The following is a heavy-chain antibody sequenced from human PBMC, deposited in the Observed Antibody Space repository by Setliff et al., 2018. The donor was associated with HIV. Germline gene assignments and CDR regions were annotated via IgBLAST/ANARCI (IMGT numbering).Heavy chain of an antibody. CDR1: GESFSGFY. Sequence: LSLTCAVYGESFSGFYWNWIRQPPGKGLEWIGSIYHTGSTYYKPSLKSRVTISVDTSKNQFSLRLSSVAAGDTAVYYCAREDYYYYGMDVWGQGTTVTVSS. J-gene: IGHJ6*02. V-gene: IGHV4-34*01. CDR3: AREDYYYYGMDV. CDR2: IYHTGST.